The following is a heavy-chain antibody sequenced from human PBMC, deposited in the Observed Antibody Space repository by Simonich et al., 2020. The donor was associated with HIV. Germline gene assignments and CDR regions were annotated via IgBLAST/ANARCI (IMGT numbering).Heavy chain of an antibody. CDR2: SSPDKGNT. J-gene: IGHJ5*02. CDR1: GYTFTSYG. D-gene: IGHD3-3*01. Sequence: QVPLVPSGAEVQKPGASVKVSCQASGYTFTSYGIPWVRPAPGQRIGGRGWSSPDKGNTNNAPKPRGRGTMPTDTATSTAYRERMSLTSNDTAVYYCARGGVRITIFGVVPHRSNWFDPWGQGTLVTVSS. V-gene: IGHV1-18*01. CDR3: ARGGVRITIFGVVPHRSNWFDP.